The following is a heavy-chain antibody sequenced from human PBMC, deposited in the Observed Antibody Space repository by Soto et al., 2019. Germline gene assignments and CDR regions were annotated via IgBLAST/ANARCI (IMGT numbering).Heavy chain of an antibody. CDR1: GGTFSSYA. Sequence: ASVKVSCKASGGTFSSYAISWVRQAPGQGLEWMGGIIPIFGTANYAQKFQGRVTITADESTSTAYMELSSLRSEDTAVYYCAKCYGSGSYYDYWGQGTLVTVSS. J-gene: IGHJ4*02. CDR2: IIPIFGTA. CDR3: AKCYGSGSYYDY. V-gene: IGHV1-69*13. D-gene: IGHD3-10*01.